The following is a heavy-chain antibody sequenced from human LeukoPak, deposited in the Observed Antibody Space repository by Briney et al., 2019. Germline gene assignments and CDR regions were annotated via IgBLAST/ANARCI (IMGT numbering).Heavy chain of an antibody. CDR2: VKGDGSEK. CDR3: AKDWGYGEAGIDF. CDR1: GFRFSGFR. Sequence: GGSLRLSCAASGFRFSGFRMSWVRQAPGKGLEWVAIVKGDGSEKAYVDSVKGRFSISRDNAENSVYLQMSSLRAEDTAVYYCAKDWGYGEAGIDFWGQGTLVTVSS. J-gene: IGHJ4*02. V-gene: IGHV3-7*04. D-gene: IGHD3-16*01.